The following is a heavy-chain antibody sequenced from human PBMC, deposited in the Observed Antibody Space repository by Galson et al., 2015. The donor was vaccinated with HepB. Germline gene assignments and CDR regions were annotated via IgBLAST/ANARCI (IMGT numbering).Heavy chain of an antibody. CDR3: VKGTLRRSSWDY. CDR1: GFTFSSYA. D-gene: IGHD6-6*01. Sequence: SLRLSCAASGFTFSSYAMSWVRQAPGKGLEWVSAISGSGVSTYYADSVKGRFTISRDNSKNTLYLQMNNLRAEDTAVYYCVKGTLRRSSWDYWGQGTLVTVSS. J-gene: IGHJ4*02. V-gene: IGHV3-23*01. CDR2: ISGSGVST.